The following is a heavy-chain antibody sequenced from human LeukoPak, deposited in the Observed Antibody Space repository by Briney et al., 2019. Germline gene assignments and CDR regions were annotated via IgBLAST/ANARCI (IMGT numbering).Heavy chain of an antibody. D-gene: IGHD1-7*01. J-gene: IGHJ5*02. V-gene: IGHV4-59*01. CDR1: GGSISSYY. CDR2: IYYSGST. CDR3: ARGTNYFDP. Sequence: PSETLSLTCTVSGGSISSYYWSWIRQPPGKGLEWIGYIYYSGSTNYNPSLKSRVTISVDTSKNQFSLKLSSVTAADTAMYYCARGTNYFDPWGQGTLVTVSS.